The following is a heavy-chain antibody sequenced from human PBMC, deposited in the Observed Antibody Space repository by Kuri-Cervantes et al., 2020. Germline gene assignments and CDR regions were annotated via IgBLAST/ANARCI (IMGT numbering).Heavy chain of an antibody. D-gene: IGHD1-14*01. CDR1: GFTFSSYD. Sequence: ETLSLTCAASGFTFSSYDMHWVRQATGKGLEWVSAIGTAGDTYYPGSVKGRFTISRENAKNSLYLQMNSLRAEDTAVYYCAKGSPLDYWGQGTLVTVSS. V-gene: IGHV3-13*01. J-gene: IGHJ4*02. CDR2: IGTAGDT. CDR3: AKGSPLDY.